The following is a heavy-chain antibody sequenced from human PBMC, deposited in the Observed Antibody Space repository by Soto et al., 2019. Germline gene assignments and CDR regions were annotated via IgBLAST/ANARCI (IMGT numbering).Heavy chain of an antibody. D-gene: IGHD3-10*01. CDR1: GYTFTNYF. CDR3: ARGTTLVRGLRDGMDV. J-gene: IGHJ6*02. CDR2: ITPSGGTT. Sequence: QVQLVQSGGEVKKPGASVKLSCRASGYTFTNYFMHWVRQAPGQGLQWMGVITPSGGTTHYAQKFQGRGTMTKDTSASTVYIEMSSLRPEDTAVYYCARGTTLVRGLRDGMDVWGPGTTVTVSS. V-gene: IGHV1-46*01.